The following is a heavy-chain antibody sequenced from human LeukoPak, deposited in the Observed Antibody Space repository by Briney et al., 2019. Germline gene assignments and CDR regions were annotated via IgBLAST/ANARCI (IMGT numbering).Heavy chain of an antibody. CDR1: GYTFTSYG. Sequence: ASVKVSCKASGYTFTSYGISWVRQAPGQGLEWMGWISAYNGNTNYAQKLQGRVTMTTDTSTSTAYMELRSLRSDDTAMYYCARDRGGYSSSWYYDYWGQGTQVTVSS. J-gene: IGHJ4*02. CDR3: ARDRGGYSSSWYYDY. D-gene: IGHD6-13*01. V-gene: IGHV1-18*01. CDR2: ISAYNGNT.